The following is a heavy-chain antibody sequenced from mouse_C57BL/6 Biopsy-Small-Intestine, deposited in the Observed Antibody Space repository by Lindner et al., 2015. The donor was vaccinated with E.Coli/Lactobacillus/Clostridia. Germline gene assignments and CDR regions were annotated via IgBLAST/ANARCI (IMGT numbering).Heavy chain of an antibody. D-gene: IGHD3-3*01. V-gene: IGHV1-82*01. CDR3: ARGTRLDF. CDR1: GYAFSSSW. Sequence: VQLQESGPALVKPGASVNISCKASGYAFSSSWMNWVKQRPGKGLEWIGRIYPGDGDTNYNGNFKGKATLTADKSSSTAYMQLSSLTSEDSAVYFCARGTRLDFWGQGTTLTVSS. CDR2: IYPGDGDT. J-gene: IGHJ2*01.